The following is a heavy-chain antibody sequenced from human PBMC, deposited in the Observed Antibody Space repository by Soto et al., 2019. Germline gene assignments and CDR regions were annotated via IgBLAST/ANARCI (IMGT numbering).Heavy chain of an antibody. CDR2: IYPGDSDT. CDR1: GCSFTSYW. CDR3: ARQGGYYGSGSYYNWAYYYYGMDV. Sequence: PGESLKISCKGSGCSFTSYWIGWVRQMPGKGLEWMGIIYPGDSDTRYSPSFQGQVTISADKSISTAYLQWSSLKASDTAMYYCARQGGYYGSGSYYNWAYYYYGMDVWGQGTTVTVSS. V-gene: IGHV5-51*01. J-gene: IGHJ6*02. D-gene: IGHD3-10*01.